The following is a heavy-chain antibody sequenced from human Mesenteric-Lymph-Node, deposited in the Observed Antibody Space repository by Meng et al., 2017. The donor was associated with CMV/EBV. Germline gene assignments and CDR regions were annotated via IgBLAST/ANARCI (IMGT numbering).Heavy chain of an antibody. V-gene: IGHV4-39*01. CDR2: IYYSGST. Sequence: SETLSLTCTVSGGSISSYYWSWIRQPPGKGLEWIGTIYYSGSTYYNPSLKSRVTISVDTSKNQFSLKLSSVTAADTAVYYCARRVEMATIVLDNWGQGTLVTVSS. J-gene: IGHJ4*02. CDR3: ARRVEMATIVLDN. D-gene: IGHD5-24*01. CDR1: GGSISSYY.